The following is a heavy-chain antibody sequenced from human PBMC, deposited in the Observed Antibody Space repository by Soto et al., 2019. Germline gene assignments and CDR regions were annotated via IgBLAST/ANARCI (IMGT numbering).Heavy chain of an antibody. CDR2: IYYSGRT. V-gene: IGHV4-59*01. Sequence: SVTMSLTWTVAGGNIISYCRSWIRQPPGKGLERIGYIYYSGRTNYNPSLKSRVTISVDTSKNQFSLKLSSVTAADTAVYYCAGGLGRIGYFDYWGQGTLVTVSS. J-gene: IGHJ4*02. CDR1: GGNIISYC. D-gene: IGHD2-15*01. CDR3: AGGLGRIGYFDY.